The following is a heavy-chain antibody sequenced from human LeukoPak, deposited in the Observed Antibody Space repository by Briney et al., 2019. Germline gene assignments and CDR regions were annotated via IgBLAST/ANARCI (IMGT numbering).Heavy chain of an antibody. Sequence: PSETLSLTCAVYGGSFSGYYWSWIRQPPGKGLEWIGEINHSGSTNYNPSLKSRVTISVDTSKNQFSLKLSSVTAADTAVYYCASSAKDSSGYYYWGQGTLVTVSS. V-gene: IGHV4-34*01. D-gene: IGHD3-22*01. CDR3: ASSAKDSSGYYY. CDR1: GGSFSGYY. J-gene: IGHJ4*02. CDR2: INHSGST.